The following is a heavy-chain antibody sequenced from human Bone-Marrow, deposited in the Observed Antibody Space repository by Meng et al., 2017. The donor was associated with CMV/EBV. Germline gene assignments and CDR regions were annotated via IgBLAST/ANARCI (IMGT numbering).Heavy chain of an antibody. CDR1: GFTFSSFE. CDR2: ISSSSSSI. J-gene: IGHJ6*02. Sequence: GESLKISCSASGFTFSSFEMNWVRQAPGKGLEWVSSISSSSSSIDYADSVQGRFTVSRDNAKNSLYLQMDSLKAEDTAVYYCAREFDQTVIPRKIGYAYYYGMDVWGHGTKVTVSS. CDR3: AREFDQTVIPRKIGYAYYYGMDV. V-gene: IGHV3-21*01. D-gene: IGHD3-9*01.